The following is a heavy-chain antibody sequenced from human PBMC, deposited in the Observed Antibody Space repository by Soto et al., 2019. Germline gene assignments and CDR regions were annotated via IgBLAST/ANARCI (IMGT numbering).Heavy chain of an antibody. Sequence: GGSLRLSCAASGFTFSSYDMHWVRQATGKGLEWVSAIGTAGDTYYPGSVKGRFTISRENAKNSLYLQMNSLRAEDTAVYYCARGGRDKTAMVKVDYWGQGTLVTVSS. D-gene: IGHD5-18*01. CDR2: IGTAGDT. V-gene: IGHV3-13*01. J-gene: IGHJ4*02. CDR3: ARGGRDKTAMVKVDY. CDR1: GFTFSSYD.